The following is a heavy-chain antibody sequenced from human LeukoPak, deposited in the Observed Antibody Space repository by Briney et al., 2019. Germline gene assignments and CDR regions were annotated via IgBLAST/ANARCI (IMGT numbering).Heavy chain of an antibody. D-gene: IGHD5-12*01. J-gene: IGHJ4*02. CDR3: SRDRLGGLDY. CDR2: ISTMSNYI. V-gene: IGHV3-21*01. CDR1: GFDFSTYA. Sequence: GGSLRLSCAASGFDFSTYAINWVRQAPGKGLEWVSSISTMSNYIFYGDSVKGRFTISRDNAKNSVYLQMNSLRPEDTAVYYCSRDRLGGLDYWGQGTLVTVSS.